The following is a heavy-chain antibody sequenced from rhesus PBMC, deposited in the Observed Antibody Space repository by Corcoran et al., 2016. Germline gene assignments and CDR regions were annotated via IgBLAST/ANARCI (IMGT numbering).Heavy chain of an antibody. V-gene: IGHV3-178*01. J-gene: IGHJ5-1*01. CDR3: ARDLYCNTAYCSKNRFDV. CDR1: GFTFSDYY. CDR2: ISNGGDST. Sequence: EVQLVESGGGLAKPGGSLRLSCAASGFTFSDYYMDWVRQAPGKGLEWVSRISNGGDSTWYADSVKGRFTLSRENAKNTLFLQMNSLRLEDTAVYYCARDLYCNTAYCSKNRFDVWGPGVLVTVSS. D-gene: IGHD2-15*01.